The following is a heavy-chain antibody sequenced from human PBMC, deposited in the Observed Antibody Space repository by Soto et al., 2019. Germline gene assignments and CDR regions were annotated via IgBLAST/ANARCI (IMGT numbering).Heavy chain of an antibody. Sequence: PSETLSLTCAVYGGSFSGYYWSWIRQPPGKGLEWIGEINHSGSTNYNPSLKSRVTISVDTSKNQFSLKLSSVTAADTAVYYCARETGTTVGPRNYYYYYMDVWGKGTTVTVSS. CDR3: ARETGTTVGPRNYYYYYMDV. J-gene: IGHJ6*03. V-gene: IGHV4-34*01. CDR2: INHSGST. CDR1: GGSFSGYY. D-gene: IGHD1-7*01.